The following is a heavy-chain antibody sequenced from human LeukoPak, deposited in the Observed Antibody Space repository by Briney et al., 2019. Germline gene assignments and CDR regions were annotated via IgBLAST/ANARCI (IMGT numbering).Heavy chain of an antibody. CDR1: GGSISSYY. Sequence: SETLSLTCTVSGGSISSYYWSWIRQPPGKGLEWIGYIYYSGSTNYNPSLKSRVTIPVDTSKNQFSLKLSSVTAADTAVYYCARDHLWFGASQGHYGMDVWGKGTTVTVSS. CDR3: ARDHLWFGASQGHYGMDV. CDR2: IYYSGST. J-gene: IGHJ6*04. D-gene: IGHD3-10*01. V-gene: IGHV4-59*01.